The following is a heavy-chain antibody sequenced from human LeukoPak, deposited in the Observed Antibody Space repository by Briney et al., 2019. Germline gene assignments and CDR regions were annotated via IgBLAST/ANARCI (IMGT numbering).Heavy chain of an antibody. Sequence: ASVKVSCEASGGTFSSYAISWVRQAPGQGLEWMGGIIPIFGTANYAQKFQGRVTITADKSTSTAYMELSSLRSEDTAVYYCARDGGYCSGGSCYSYAFDIWGQGTMVTISS. V-gene: IGHV1-69*06. CDR3: ARDGGYCSGGSCYSYAFDI. CDR2: IIPIFGTA. J-gene: IGHJ3*02. CDR1: GGTFSSYA. D-gene: IGHD2-15*01.